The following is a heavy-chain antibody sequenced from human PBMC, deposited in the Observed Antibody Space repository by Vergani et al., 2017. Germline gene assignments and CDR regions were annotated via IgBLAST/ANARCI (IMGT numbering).Heavy chain of an antibody. D-gene: IGHD1-26*01. Sequence: QVQLVESGGGVVQPGRSLRLSCAASGFTFSSYAMHWVRQAPGKGLEWVAVISYDGSNKYYADSVKGRFTISRDNSKNTLYLQMNSLRAEDTALYYCAKDTNAQVGHQARGAFDIWGQGTMVTVSS. CDR2: ISYDGSNK. CDR3: AKDTNAQVGHQARGAFDI. V-gene: IGHV3-30-3*01. CDR1: GFTFSSYA. J-gene: IGHJ3*02.